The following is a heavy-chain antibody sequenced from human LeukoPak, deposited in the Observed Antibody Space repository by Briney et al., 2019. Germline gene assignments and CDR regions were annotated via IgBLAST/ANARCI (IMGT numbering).Heavy chain of an antibody. CDR2: TYYRSKWYN. CDR1: GDSVSSNSAA. V-gene: IGHV6-1*01. Sequence: SQTLSLTCAISGDSVSSNSAAWNWIRQSPSRGLEWLGRTYYRSKWYNDYAVSVKSRITINPDTSKNQFSLQLNSVTPEDTAVYYCARGRARSHRSWNYYYCMDVWGKGTTVTISS. D-gene: IGHD2-15*01. CDR3: ARGRARSHRSWNYYYCMDV. J-gene: IGHJ6*03.